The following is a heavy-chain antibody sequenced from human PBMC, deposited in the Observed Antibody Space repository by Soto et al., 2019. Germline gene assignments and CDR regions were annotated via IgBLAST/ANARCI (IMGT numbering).Heavy chain of an antibody. CDR2: ISPDGGRT. CDR1: GYTFTTYY. Sequence: ASVKVSCKASGYTFTTYYMHLVRQAPGQGLEWMGIISPDGGRTGYAQKFQGRVTMTRDTSTSTVYMELSSLRSEDTAVYYCASRDPGHYWGQGTLVTVSS. CDR3: ASRDPGHY. V-gene: IGHV1-46*01. J-gene: IGHJ4*02.